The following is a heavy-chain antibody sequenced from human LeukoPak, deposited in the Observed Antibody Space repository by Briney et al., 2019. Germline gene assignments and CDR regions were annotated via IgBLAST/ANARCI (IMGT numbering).Heavy chain of an antibody. CDR2: MNPNSGNT. CDR3: ARGGYYDSSGYYYAY. D-gene: IGHD3-22*01. Sequence: ASVKVSCKASGYTFTSYDISWVRQATGQGLEWMGWMNPNSGNTGYAQKFQGRVTMTRNTSISTAYMELSSLRSEDTSVYYCARGGYYDSSGYYYAYWGQGTLVTVSS. J-gene: IGHJ4*02. V-gene: IGHV1-8*01. CDR1: GYTFTSYD.